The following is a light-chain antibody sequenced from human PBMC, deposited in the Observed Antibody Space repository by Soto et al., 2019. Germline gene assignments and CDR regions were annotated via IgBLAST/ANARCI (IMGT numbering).Light chain of an antibody. V-gene: IGKV1-5*03. J-gene: IGKJ4*01. Sequence: DIQMTQSPSTLSGSVGDRVTITCRASQTISSWLAWYQQKPGKAPKLLIYKASTLKSGVPSRFSGSGSGTEFTLTISSLQPDDFATYYCQQYNNCPLTFGGGTKVDIK. CDR1: QTISSW. CDR3: QQYNNCPLT. CDR2: KAS.